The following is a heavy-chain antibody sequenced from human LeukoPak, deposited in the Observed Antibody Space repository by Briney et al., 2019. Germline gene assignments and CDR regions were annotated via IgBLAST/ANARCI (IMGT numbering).Heavy chain of an antibody. Sequence: PSETLSLTCTVSGGSISSFYWNWIRQPAGKGLEWIGRMFASGSTIYTPSLTSRVTMSVDASKNHIYLSLSSVTAADTAVYYCARGFQYSGSWYGGFDPWGQGILVTVSS. CDR3: ARGFQYSGSWYGGFDP. CDR2: MFASGST. D-gene: IGHD6-13*01. J-gene: IGHJ5*02. V-gene: IGHV4-4*07. CDR1: GGSISSFY.